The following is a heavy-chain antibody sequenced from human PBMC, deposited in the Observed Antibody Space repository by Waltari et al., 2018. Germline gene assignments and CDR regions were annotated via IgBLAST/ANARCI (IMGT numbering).Heavy chain of an antibody. Sequence: QVQLVQSGAEVKKPGSSVKVSCKASGGTFSSYAISWVRQAPGHGLEWTGGIIPICGTATYAQECQGRVTTTTVESASTAYIELSSLGSEDTAVYYWARDLGYCSGGSCYRFRWGDAFDIWGQVTMVTVSS. V-gene: IGHV1-69*05. D-gene: IGHD2-15*01. J-gene: IGHJ3*02. CDR1: GGTFSSYA. CDR2: IIPICGTA. CDR3: ARDLGYCSGGSCYRFRWGDAFDI.